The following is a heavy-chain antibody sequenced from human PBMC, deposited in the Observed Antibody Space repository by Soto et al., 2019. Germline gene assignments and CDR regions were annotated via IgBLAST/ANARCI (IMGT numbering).Heavy chain of an antibody. CDR2: IYYSGST. Sequence: TSETLSLTCTVSGDSISRGAYYWTWIRQHPVKGLEWIGYIYYSGSTNYNPSLKSRVTISVDTSKNQFSLKLNSMTAADTAVYYCARHNYGSGSTYFDYWGQGTLVTVSS. D-gene: IGHD3-10*01. CDR3: ARHNYGSGSTYFDY. CDR1: GDSISRGAYY. V-gene: IGHV4-61*08. J-gene: IGHJ4*02.